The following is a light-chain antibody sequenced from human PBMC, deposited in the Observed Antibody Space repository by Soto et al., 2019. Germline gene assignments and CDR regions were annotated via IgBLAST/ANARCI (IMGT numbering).Light chain of an antibody. Sequence: IRMSQSHSTLSAAFGARVTITSRASQSISSWLAWYQQTPGKAPQLLIYAASSLHSGVPSRFSGSGSGTEFTLTISSLQPDDFGTYYCQQYNSYWTFGQGTKVDIK. CDR2: AAS. CDR1: QSISSW. CDR3: QQYNSYWT. V-gene: IGKV1-5*01. J-gene: IGKJ1*01.